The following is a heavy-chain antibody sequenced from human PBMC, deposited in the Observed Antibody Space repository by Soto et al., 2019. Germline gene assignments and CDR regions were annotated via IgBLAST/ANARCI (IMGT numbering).Heavy chain of an antibody. Sequence: GESLKISCKGSGYSFTSYWISWVRQMPGKGLEWMGRIDPSDSYTNYSPSLQGHVTISADKSISTAYLQWSSLKASDTAMYYCAGARDCSGGSCSYYYGMDVWGQGTTVTVSS. J-gene: IGHJ6*02. CDR1: GYSFTSYW. CDR3: AGARDCSGGSCSYYYGMDV. D-gene: IGHD2-15*01. V-gene: IGHV5-10-1*01. CDR2: IDPSDSYT.